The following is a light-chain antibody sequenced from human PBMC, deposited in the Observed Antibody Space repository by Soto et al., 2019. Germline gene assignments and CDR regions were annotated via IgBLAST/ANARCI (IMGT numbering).Light chain of an antibody. CDR2: DAS. V-gene: IGKV1-5*01. J-gene: IGKJ4*01. Sequence: DIQMTQSPSTLSASLGDRVTITCRASQSISTWLAWYQQKPGKAPKLLIFDASTLQSGVPSRFSGSGSGTDFTLTISSLEPEDFAVYYCQQRSNPLTFGGGTKVDIK. CDR3: QQRSNPLT. CDR1: QSISTW.